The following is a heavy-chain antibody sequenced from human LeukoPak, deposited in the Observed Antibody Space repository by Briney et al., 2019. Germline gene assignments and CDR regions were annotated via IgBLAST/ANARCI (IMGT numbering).Heavy chain of an antibody. CDR3: ARGNNYDSGDYYSWFDP. CDR1: GYTFTGYY. CDR2: INPNSGGT. J-gene: IGHJ5*02. V-gene: IGHV1-2*02. Sequence: PQASVKVSCKASGYTFTGYYMHWVRQAPGQGLEWMGWINPNSGGTNYVQKFQGRVTMTRDTSISTANMELSRLTSDDTAVYYCARGNNYDSGDYYSWFDPWGQGTLVIVSS. D-gene: IGHD3-22*01.